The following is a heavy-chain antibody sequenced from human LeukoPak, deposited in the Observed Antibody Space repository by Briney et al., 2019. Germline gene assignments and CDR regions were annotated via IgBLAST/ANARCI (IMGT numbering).Heavy chain of an antibody. V-gene: IGHV1-69*13. J-gene: IGHJ4*02. CDR3: ARGGYDLSYDVAYYFDY. CDR2: IIPIFGTA. CDR1: GGTFSSYA. Sequence: ASVTVSCTASGGTFSSYAISWVRQAPGQGLEWMGGIIPIFGTANYAQKFQGRVTITADESTSTAYMELSSLRSEDTAVYYCARGGYDLSYDVAYYFDYWGQGTLVTVSS. D-gene: IGHD5-12*01.